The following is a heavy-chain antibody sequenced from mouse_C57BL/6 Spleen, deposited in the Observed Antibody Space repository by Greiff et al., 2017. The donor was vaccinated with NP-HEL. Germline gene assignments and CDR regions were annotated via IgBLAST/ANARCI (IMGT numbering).Heavy chain of an antibody. D-gene: IGHD1-1*01. CDR1: GYTFTDYY. CDR2: INPNNGGT. Sequence: EVQLQQSGPELVKPGASVKISCKASGYTFTDYYMNWVKQSHGKSLEWIGDINPNNGGTSYNQKFKGKATLTVDKSSSTAYMELRSLTSEDSAVYYGASYGYYGSSYDDAMDYWGQGTSVTVSS. V-gene: IGHV1-26*01. J-gene: IGHJ4*01. CDR3: ASYGYYGSSYDDAMDY.